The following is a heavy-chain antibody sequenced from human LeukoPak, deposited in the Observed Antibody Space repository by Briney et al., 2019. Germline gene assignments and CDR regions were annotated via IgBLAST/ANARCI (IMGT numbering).Heavy chain of an antibody. CDR2: INPNSGGT. CDR3: ARPWEITMSERSYNWFDS. V-gene: IGHV1-2*02. D-gene: IGHD1-26*01. Sequence: ASVKVSCKASGYTFTAYYIHWVRQAPGQGLEWMGRINPNSGGTNYAQKFQGRVTMTRDTSISTAYMELSRLRPDDTAVYFCARPWEITMSERSYNWFDSWGQGTLVTVSS. CDR1: GYTFTAYY. J-gene: IGHJ5*01.